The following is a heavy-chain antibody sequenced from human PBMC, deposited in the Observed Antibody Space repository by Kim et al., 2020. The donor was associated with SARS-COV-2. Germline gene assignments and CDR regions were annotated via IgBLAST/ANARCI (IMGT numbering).Heavy chain of an antibody. CDR1: GFTFSGFW. CDR2: VKQGGSDK. J-gene: IGHJ6*01. D-gene: IGHD6-13*01. V-gene: IGHV3-7*04. CDR3: VRGSGTPATGADYSCYG. Sequence: GGSLRLSCAASGFTFSGFWMSWVRQAPGKGLEWVANVKQGGSDKFYVDSVKGRFSISRDNAKNSMYLQMNSLRVEDTAVYYCVRGSGTPATGADYSCYG.